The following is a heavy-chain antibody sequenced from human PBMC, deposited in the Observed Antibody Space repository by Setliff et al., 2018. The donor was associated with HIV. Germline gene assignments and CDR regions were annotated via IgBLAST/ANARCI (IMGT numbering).Heavy chain of an antibody. Sequence: SETLSLTCTVSGGSINSHYWSWIRQPPGKGLEYIGYIYFTGITNYNPSLQSRVTISIDTTKKQLFLRVRSVTAADTAAYYCARGGYSSKWYSWFDPWGQGTLVTVSS. CDR1: GGSINSHY. D-gene: IGHD2-2*01. CDR2: IYFTGIT. J-gene: IGHJ5*01. V-gene: IGHV4-59*11. CDR3: ARGGYSSKWYSWFDP.